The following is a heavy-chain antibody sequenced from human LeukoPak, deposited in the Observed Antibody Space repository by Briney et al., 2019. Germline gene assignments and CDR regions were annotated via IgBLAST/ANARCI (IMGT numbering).Heavy chain of an antibody. CDR2: INPNSGGT. V-gene: IGHV1-2*02. J-gene: IGHJ4*02. Sequence: GASVKVSCKASGYTFTGYYMHWVRQAPGQGLEWMGWINPNSGGTNYAQKFQGRVTMTRDTSISTAYMELSRLRSDDTAVYYCAREPIVGATENTYWGQGTLVTVSS. CDR3: AREPIVGATENTY. D-gene: IGHD1-26*01. CDR1: GYTFTGYY.